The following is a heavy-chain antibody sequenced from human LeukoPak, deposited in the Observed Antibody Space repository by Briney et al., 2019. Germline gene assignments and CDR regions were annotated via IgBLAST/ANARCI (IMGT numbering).Heavy chain of an antibody. CDR1: GGSISSYY. CDR3: ARGSGGTIPGSYYGMDV. V-gene: IGHV4-59*01. Sequence: PSETLSLTCTVSGGSISSYYWSWIRQPPGKGLEWIGYIYYSGSTNYNPSLKSRVTISVDTSKNQFSLKLSSVTAADTAVYYCARGSGGTIPGSYYGMDVRGQGTTVTVSS. CDR2: IYYSGST. D-gene: IGHD1-14*01. J-gene: IGHJ6*02.